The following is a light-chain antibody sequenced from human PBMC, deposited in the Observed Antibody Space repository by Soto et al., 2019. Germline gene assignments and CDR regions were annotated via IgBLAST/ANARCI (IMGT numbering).Light chain of an antibody. CDR1: SIDVGAYNY. CDR2: DVS. Sequence: QSVLTQPASVSGSPGQSITISCTGTSIDVGAYNYVSWYQQHPAKVPKLMIYDVSNRPSGVSDRFSGSKSGNTASLTISGLQAEDEADYYCYSYTSSSTYVFGTGTKVTVL. J-gene: IGLJ1*01. CDR3: YSYTSSSTYV. V-gene: IGLV2-14*01.